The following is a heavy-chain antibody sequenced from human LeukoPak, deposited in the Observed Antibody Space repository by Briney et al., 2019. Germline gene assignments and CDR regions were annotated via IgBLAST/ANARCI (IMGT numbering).Heavy chain of an antibody. D-gene: IGHD3-22*01. J-gene: IGHJ4*02. CDR1: GYTFTSYD. Sequence: GASVKVSCKASGYTFTSYDINWVRQATGQGLEWMGWMNPNSGNTGYAQKFQGRVTMTRNTSISTAYMELSSLRSEDTAVNYCATTRGGDYYYDSSGYWSYGYWGQGTLVTVSS. CDR3: ATTRGGDYYYDSSGYWSYGY. V-gene: IGHV1-8*01. CDR2: MNPNSGNT.